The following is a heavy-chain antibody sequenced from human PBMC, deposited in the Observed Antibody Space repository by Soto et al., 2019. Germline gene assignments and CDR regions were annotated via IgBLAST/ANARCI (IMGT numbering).Heavy chain of an antibody. D-gene: IGHD6-13*01. V-gene: IGHV3-30*18. J-gene: IGHJ2*01. Sequence: QVQLVESGGGVVQPGRSLRLSCAASGITFSNYAMHWVRQAPGKGLEWVALMSYDGSDRYYVDSVKGRFTISRDNSKSTLYLQMNSLRPEDTAVYYCAKDLHSRSWVNGNFDLWGRGTLVTVSS. CDR1: GITFSNYA. CDR3: AKDLHSRSWVNGNFDL. CDR2: MSYDGSDR.